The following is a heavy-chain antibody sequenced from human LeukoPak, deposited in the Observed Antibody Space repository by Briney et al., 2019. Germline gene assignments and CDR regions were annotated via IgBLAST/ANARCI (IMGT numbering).Heavy chain of an antibody. CDR2: IYYSGST. Sequence: SKTLSLTCTVSGGSISSYYWSWIRQPPGKGPEWIGYIYYSGSTNYNPSLKSRVTISVDTSKNQFSLKLSSVTAADTAVYYCARDGGYSYGVDAFDIWGQGTMVTVSS. D-gene: IGHD5-18*01. CDR1: GGSISSYY. V-gene: IGHV4-59*01. J-gene: IGHJ3*02. CDR3: ARDGGYSYGVDAFDI.